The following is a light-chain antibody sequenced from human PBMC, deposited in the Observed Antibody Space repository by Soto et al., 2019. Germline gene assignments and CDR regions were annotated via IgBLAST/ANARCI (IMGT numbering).Light chain of an antibody. J-gene: IGKJ1*01. CDR2: GAS. V-gene: IGKV3-15*01. Sequence: EIVMTQSPATLSVSPGERATLSCRASQSVSSNLAWYQQKPGQAPRLLIYGASTRATGIPARFSGSGSGTEFTITISSLQSEDFAVSYCQQYNNWPPSWTFGQGTKVQIK. CDR1: QSVSSN. CDR3: QQYNNWPPSWT.